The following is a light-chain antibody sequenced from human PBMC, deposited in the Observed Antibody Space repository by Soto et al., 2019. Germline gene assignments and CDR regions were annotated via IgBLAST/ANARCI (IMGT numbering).Light chain of an antibody. J-gene: IGLJ7*01. CDR2: SNN. CDR3: APCEDSLSGPV. CDR1: TSNIGGNV. V-gene: IGLV1-44*01. Sequence: QSVLTQPPSASGTPGQRVTISCSGSTSNIGGNVVNWYQHLPGTAPKLLIYSNNQRPSGVPDRFSGSKSGTSASLAISGRHAEVGAEYYWAPCEDSLSGPVFRGRTHVTVL.